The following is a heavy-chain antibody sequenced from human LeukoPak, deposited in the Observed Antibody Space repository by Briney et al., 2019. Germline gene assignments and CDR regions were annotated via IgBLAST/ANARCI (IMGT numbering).Heavy chain of an antibody. J-gene: IGHJ4*02. V-gene: IGHV3-23*01. CDR2: ITGSGGNT. Sequence: GGSLRLSCAASGFIFSNYVMTWVRQAPGKGLEWVSVITGSGGNTYYAESVKGRFTISRDNSKNTLYLQMNSLRVEDTATYYCAKVRAPSGWFNSDYWGQGTLVTVSS. CDR3: AKVRAPSGWFNSDY. D-gene: IGHD6-19*01. CDR1: GFIFSNYV.